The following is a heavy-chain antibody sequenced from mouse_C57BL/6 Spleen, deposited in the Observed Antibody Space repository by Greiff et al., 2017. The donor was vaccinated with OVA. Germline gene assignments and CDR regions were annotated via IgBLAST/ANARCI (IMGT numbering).Heavy chain of an antibody. D-gene: IGHD1-1*01. CDR3: ARGYYGSSYLYAMDY. J-gene: IGHJ4*01. CDR1: GFSLTSYG. CDR2: IWSGGST. V-gene: IGHV2-2*01. Sequence: VKLVESGPGLVQPSQSLSITCTVSGFSLTSYGVHWVRQSPGKGLEWLGVIWSGGSTDYNAAFISRLSISKDNSKSQVFFKMNSLQADDTAIYYCARGYYGSSYLYAMDYWGQGTSVTVSS.